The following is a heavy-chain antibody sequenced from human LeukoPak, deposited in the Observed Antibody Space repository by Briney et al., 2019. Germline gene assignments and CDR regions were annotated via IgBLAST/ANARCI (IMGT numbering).Heavy chain of an antibody. V-gene: IGHV5-51*01. CDR1: GYSFTSYW. Sequence: GESLKISCKGSGYSFTSYWIGWVRQMPGKGLEWMGIIYPGDSDTRYSPSFQGRVTISADKSISTAYLQWSSLKASDTAMYYCARGRRWDSVWFDPWGQGTLVTVSS. CDR3: ARGRRWDSVWFDP. D-gene: IGHD1-26*01. CDR2: IYPGDSDT. J-gene: IGHJ5*02.